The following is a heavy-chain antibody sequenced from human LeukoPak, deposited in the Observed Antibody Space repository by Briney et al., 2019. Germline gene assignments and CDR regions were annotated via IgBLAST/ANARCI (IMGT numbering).Heavy chain of an antibody. CDR1: GFTFSDSA. J-gene: IGHJ4*02. D-gene: IGHD1-26*01. CDR3: AKAGKVGALFHCFDY. CDR2: IRSKANTYAT. V-gene: IGHV3-73*01. Sequence: GGSLKLSCAASGFTFSDSAMHWVRQASGKGLKWVGRIRSKANTYATAYAASVKGRFTISRDDSKNTAYLQMNSLRAEDTAVYYCAKAGKVGALFHCFDYWGQGTLVTVSS.